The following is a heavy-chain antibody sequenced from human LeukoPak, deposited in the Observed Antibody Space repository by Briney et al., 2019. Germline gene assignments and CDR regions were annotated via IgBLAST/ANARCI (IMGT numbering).Heavy chain of an antibody. Sequence: GGSLKLSCAASGFTFSSYWMNWARQAPGKGLEWVASINHNGNVNYYVDSVKGRFTISRDNAKNSLYLQMNSLRAEDTAVFYCARDQYDTWSRRGNFDSWGQGTLVIVSS. D-gene: IGHD3/OR15-3a*01. V-gene: IGHV3-7*03. CDR2: INHNGNVN. CDR1: GFTFSSYW. J-gene: IGHJ4*02. CDR3: ARDQYDTWSRRGNFDS.